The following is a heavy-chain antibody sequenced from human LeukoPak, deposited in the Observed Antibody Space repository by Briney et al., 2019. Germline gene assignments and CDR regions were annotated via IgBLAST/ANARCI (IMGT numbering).Heavy chain of an antibody. CDR2: INPNSGGT. J-gene: IGHJ6*03. Sequence: ASVKVSCKASGYTFTGYYMHWVRQAPGQGLEWMGWINPNSGGTNYAQKFQGRVTMTRDTSISTAYMELSRLRSDDTAVYYCARGKTYYYDSSGYYSYYYYYYYMDVWGKGTTVTVSS. CDR1: GYTFTGYY. CDR3: ARGKTYYYDSSGYYSYYYYYYYMDV. V-gene: IGHV1-2*02. D-gene: IGHD3-22*01.